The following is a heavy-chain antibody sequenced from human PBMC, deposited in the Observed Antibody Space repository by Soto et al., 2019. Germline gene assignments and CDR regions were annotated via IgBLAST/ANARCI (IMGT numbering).Heavy chain of an antibody. CDR1: GFTFSTFS. V-gene: IGHV3-48*01. CDR3: VRERSIVDATTFDY. CDR2: ISSSGGTI. D-gene: IGHD1-26*01. J-gene: IGHJ4*02. Sequence: EVQLVESGGGLVQPGGSLRLSCEVSGFTFSTFSMNWVRQAPGKGLEWVSYISSSGGTIYQADSVKGRFTISRDNAKNSLYLQMNSLRADDTAVYYSVRERSIVDATTFDYWGQGTLVTVSS.